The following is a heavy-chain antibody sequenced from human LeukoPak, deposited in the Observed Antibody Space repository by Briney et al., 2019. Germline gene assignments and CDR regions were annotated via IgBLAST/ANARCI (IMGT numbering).Heavy chain of an antibody. CDR2: ISSSSSYI. V-gene: IGHV3-21*01. D-gene: IGHD3-16*01. CDR1: GLTFSSYS. J-gene: IGHJ6*04. Sequence: GGSLRLSCAASGLTFSSYSMNWVRQAPGKGLEWVSSISSSSSYIYYADSVKGRFTISRDNAKNSLYLQTNSLRAEDTAVYYCARDTKGGVSGRRYGMDVWGKGTTVTVSS. CDR3: ARDTKGGVSGRRYGMDV.